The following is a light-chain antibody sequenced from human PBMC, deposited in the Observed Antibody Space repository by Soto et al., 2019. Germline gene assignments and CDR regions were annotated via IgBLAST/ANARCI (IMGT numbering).Light chain of an antibody. CDR3: TSYSSGSTHVL. J-gene: IGLJ2*01. CDR2: DVT. CDR1: SSDVGGYNY. Sequence: QSALTQPASVSESPGQSITISCTGTSSDVGGYNYVSWFQQHPDRAPKLIIYDVTNRPSGISNRFSGSKSGNTASLTISGLQAEDEADYYCTSYSSGSTHVLFGGGTKLTVL. V-gene: IGLV2-14*03.